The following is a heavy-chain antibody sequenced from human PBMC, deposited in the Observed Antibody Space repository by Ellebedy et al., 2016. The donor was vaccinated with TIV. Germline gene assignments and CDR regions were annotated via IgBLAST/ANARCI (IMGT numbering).Heavy chain of an antibody. CDR1: GFTFSSYA. CDR3: ANEFVLGSIDY. V-gene: IGHV3-30-3*02. CDR2: ISYDGSNK. J-gene: IGHJ4*02. D-gene: IGHD3-16*01. Sequence: GESLKISCAASGFTFSSYAMHWVRQAPGKGLEWVAVISYDGSNKYYADSVKGRFTISRDNSKNTLYLQMNSLRAEDTAVYYCANEFVLGSIDYWGQGTLVTVSS.